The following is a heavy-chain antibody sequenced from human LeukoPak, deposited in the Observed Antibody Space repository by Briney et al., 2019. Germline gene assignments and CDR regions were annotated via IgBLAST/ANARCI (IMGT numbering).Heavy chain of an antibody. Sequence: ASVKVSCKASGYTFTGYYMHWVRQAPGQGLEWMGWINPNSGGTNYAQKFQGRVTMTTDTSISTAYMELSRLRSDDTAVYYCARALDSSGYYYYYYGMDVWGQGTTVTVSS. V-gene: IGHV1-2*02. D-gene: IGHD3-22*01. J-gene: IGHJ6*02. CDR3: ARALDSSGYYYYYYGMDV. CDR2: INPNSGGT. CDR1: GYTFTGYY.